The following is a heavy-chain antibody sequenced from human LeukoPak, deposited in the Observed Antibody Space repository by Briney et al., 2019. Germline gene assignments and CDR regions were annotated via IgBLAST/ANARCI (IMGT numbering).Heavy chain of an antibody. CDR2: ISYDGSNK. D-gene: IGHD2-15*01. CDR1: GFTFSSYG. CDR3: ANALPGYCSGGSCYTDAFDI. V-gene: IGHV3-30*18. Sequence: GGSLRLSCAASGFTFSSYGMHWVRQAPGKGLEWVAVISYDGSNKYYADSVKGRFTISRDNSKNTLYLQMNSLRAEDTAVYYCANALPGYCSGGSCYTDAFDIWGQGTMVTVSS. J-gene: IGHJ3*02.